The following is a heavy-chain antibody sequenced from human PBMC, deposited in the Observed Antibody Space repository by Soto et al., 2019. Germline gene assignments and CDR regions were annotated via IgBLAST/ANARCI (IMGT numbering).Heavy chain of an antibody. CDR3: ARVDDFWSGYYDYYYYGMDV. D-gene: IGHD3-3*01. V-gene: IGHV1-69*13. J-gene: IGHJ6*02. Sequence: ASVKVSCKASGGTFSSYAISWVRQAPGQGLEWMGGIIPIFGTANYAQKFQGRVTITADESTSTAYMELSSLRSEDTAVYYCARVDDFWSGYYDYYYYGMDVWGQGTTVTVSS. CDR2: IIPIFGTA. CDR1: GGTFSSYA.